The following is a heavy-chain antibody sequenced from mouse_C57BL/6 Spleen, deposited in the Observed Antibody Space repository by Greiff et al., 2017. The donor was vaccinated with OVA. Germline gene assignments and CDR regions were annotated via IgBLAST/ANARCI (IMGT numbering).Heavy chain of an antibody. V-gene: IGHV5-17*01. Sequence: DVKLVESGGGLVKPGGSLKLSCAASGFTFSDYGMHWVRQAPEKGLEWVAYISSGSSTIYYADTVKGRFTISRDNAKNTLFLQMTSLRSEDTAMYYCARRNWEYAMDYWGQGTSVTVSS. J-gene: IGHJ4*01. D-gene: IGHD4-1*01. CDR2: ISSGSSTI. CDR3: ARRNWEYAMDY. CDR1: GFTFSDYG.